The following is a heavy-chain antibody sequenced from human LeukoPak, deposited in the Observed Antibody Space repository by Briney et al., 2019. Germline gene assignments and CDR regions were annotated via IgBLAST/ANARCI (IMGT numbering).Heavy chain of an antibody. CDR2: ISSSSSTI. Sequence: GGSLRLSCAASGFTFSSYSMNWVRQAPGKGLEWVSYISSSSSTIYYANSVNGRFTISRDNAKNSLYLQMNSLRAEDTAVYYCARDAYYYDSSGYYYGRYYYYYYYMDVWGKGTTVTVSS. D-gene: IGHD3-22*01. CDR3: ARDAYYYDSSGYYYGRYYYYYYYMDV. V-gene: IGHV3-48*04. J-gene: IGHJ6*03. CDR1: GFTFSSYS.